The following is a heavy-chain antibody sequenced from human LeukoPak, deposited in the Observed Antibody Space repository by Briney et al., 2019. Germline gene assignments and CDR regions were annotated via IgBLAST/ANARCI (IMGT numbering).Heavy chain of an antibody. V-gene: IGHV4-59*08. D-gene: IGHD1-14*01. J-gene: IGHJ5*02. Sequence: SETLSLTCTVSGGSISSYSWNWIRQPPGKGLEWIGYMHCTGNTNYNPSLKSRVTISLDTSNNLFSLRLRSVTAADTAVYYCARRATVGPEITESNWLDPWGQGTLVTVSS. CDR2: MHCTGNT. CDR3: ARRATVGPEITESNWLDP. CDR1: GGSISSYS.